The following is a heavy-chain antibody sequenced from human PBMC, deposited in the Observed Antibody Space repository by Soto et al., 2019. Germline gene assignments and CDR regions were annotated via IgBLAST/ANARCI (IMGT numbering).Heavy chain of an antibody. CDR1: GFTFSSYA. D-gene: IGHD2-2*01. CDR2: ISYDGSST. V-gene: IGHV3-30*04. J-gene: IGHJ4*02. CDR3: ARDGDFLDIVVVPAAPLLDY. Sequence: PGGSLRLSCAASGFTFSSYAMHWVRQAPGKGLEWVAVISYDGSSTSYADSVKGRFTISRDNAKNTLYLQMNSLRAEDTAVYYCARDGDFLDIVVVPAAPLLDYWGQGTLVTVSS.